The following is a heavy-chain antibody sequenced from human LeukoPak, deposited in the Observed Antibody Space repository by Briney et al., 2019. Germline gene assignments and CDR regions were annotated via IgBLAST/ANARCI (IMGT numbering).Heavy chain of an antibody. CDR2: ISGSGGGT. CDR1: GFTFSSYA. J-gene: IGHJ4*02. Sequence: GGSLRLSCAASGFTFSSYAMSWVRQAPGKGLEWVSVISGSGGGTDYADSVKGRFTISRDNSKNTLYIQMNGLRAADTAVYHCAKNPLRAAPGFFDGGGQGTLVTVSS. CDR3: AKNPLRAAPGFFDG. V-gene: IGHV3-23*01. D-gene: IGHD6-13*01.